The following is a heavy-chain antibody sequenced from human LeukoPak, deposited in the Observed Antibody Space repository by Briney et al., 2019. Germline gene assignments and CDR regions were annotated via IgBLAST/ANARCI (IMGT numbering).Heavy chain of an antibody. V-gene: IGHV4-30-2*01. CDR1: GGSISSGGYY. CDR3: ARGLLRRFDP. Sequence: PSETLSLTCTVSGGSISSGGYYWSWIRQPPGKGLEWIGYIYHSGSTYYNPSLKSRVTISVDRSKNQFSLKLSSVTAADTAVYYCARGLLRRFDPWGQGTLVTVSS. J-gene: IGHJ5*02. D-gene: IGHD3-10*01. CDR2: IYHSGST.